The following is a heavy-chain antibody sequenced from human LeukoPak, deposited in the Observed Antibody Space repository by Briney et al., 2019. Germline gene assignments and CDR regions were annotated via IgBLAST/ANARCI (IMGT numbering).Heavy chain of an antibody. CDR1: GYTFTGYY. J-gene: IGHJ6*03. Sequence: ASVKVSCKASGYTFTGYYMHWVRRAPGQGLEWMGWINPNSGGTNYAEKFQGRVTMTRDTSISTAYMELSRLRSDDTAVYYCARVNAYGYYYMDVWGKGTTVTVSS. D-gene: IGHD2-21*01. CDR3: ARVNAYGYYYMDV. V-gene: IGHV1-2*02. CDR2: INPNSGGT.